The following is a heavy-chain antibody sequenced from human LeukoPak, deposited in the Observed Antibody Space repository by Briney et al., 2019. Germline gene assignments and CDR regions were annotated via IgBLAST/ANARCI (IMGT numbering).Heavy chain of an antibody. Sequence: SETLSLTCTVSGYSISSGYYWGWIRQPPGKGLEWIGSIYHSGSTYYNPSLKSRVTISVETSKNQFSLKLSSVTAADTAVYYCARDLGYYDFWSGYGWFDPWGQGTLVTVSS. CDR2: IYHSGST. J-gene: IGHJ5*02. V-gene: IGHV4-38-2*02. D-gene: IGHD3-3*01. CDR3: ARDLGYYDFWSGYGWFDP. CDR1: GYSISSGYY.